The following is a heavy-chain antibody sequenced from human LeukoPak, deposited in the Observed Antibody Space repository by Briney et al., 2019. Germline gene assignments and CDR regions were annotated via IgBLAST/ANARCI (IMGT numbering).Heavy chain of an antibody. J-gene: IGHJ4*02. CDR3: ARWGYFDSSGYFVVDY. CDR1: GGSISRYY. D-gene: IGHD3-22*01. CDR2: IHYSGST. V-gene: IGHV4-59*01. Sequence: SETLSLTCTVSGGSISRYYRNWIRQPPGERLEWIGWIHYSGSTAYNPSLESRVTMSVDTSKNHISLKMTSVTAADTATYYGARWGYFDSSGYFVVDYWGQGALVTVSS.